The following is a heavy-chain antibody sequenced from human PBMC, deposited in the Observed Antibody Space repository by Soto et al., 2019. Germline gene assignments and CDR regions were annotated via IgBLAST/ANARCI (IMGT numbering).Heavy chain of an antibody. J-gene: IGHJ6*03. CDR2: ISGSGGST. CDR1: GFTFSSYV. V-gene: IGHV3-23*01. Sequence: EVQLLESGGGLVQPGGSLRLSCAASGFTFSSYVMSWVRQAPGKGLEWVSAISGSGGSTYYADSVKGRFTDTRDNSKNTLYLQMNSLRAEDTAVYYCAKEHTSAFAVHYMDVWGKGTTVTVSS. CDR3: AKEHTSAFAVHYMDV. D-gene: IGHD3-10*02.